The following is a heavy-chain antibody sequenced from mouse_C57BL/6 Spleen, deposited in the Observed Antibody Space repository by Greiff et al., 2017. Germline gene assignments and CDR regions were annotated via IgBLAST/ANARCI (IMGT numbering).Heavy chain of an antibody. CDR3: ARPRRGCFAY. CDR1: GFTFTDYY. CDR2: IRNKANGYTT. D-gene: IGHD3-1*01. Sequence: EVKVVESGGGLVQPGGSLSLSCAASGFTFTDYYMSWVRQPPGKALEWLGFIRNKANGYTTEYSASVKGRFTISRDNSQSILYLQMNALRAEDSATYYCARPRRGCFAYWGQGTTLTVSS. V-gene: IGHV7-3*01. J-gene: IGHJ2*01.